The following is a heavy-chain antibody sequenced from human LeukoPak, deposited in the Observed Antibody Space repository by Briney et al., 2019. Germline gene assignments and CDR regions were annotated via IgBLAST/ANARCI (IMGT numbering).Heavy chain of an antibody. J-gene: IGHJ4*02. Sequence: PSETLSLTCTVSGGSISSYYWSWIRQPPGKGLEWIGYIYYSGSTNYNPSLKSRVTMSVDTSKNQFSLKLSSVTAADTAVYYCARESGYSYGYGVDYWGQGTLVTVSS. CDR1: GGSISSYY. CDR3: ARESGYSYGYGVDY. V-gene: IGHV4-59*12. D-gene: IGHD5-18*01. CDR2: IYYSGST.